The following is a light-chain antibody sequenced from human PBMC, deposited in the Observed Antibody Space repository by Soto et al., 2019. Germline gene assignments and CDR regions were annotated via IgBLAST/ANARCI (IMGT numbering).Light chain of an antibody. J-gene: IGLJ1*01. CDR1: SSDVGGYNY. CDR3: SSYTTSSTYV. V-gene: IGLV2-14*01. Sequence: QSVLTQPASVSGSPGQSITISCTGTSSDVGGYNYVSWYQQHPGKAPKLMIYEVSYRTSGVSNRFSASKSGNTASLTISGRQAEDEADYYCSSYTTSSTYVFGTGTKLTVL. CDR2: EVS.